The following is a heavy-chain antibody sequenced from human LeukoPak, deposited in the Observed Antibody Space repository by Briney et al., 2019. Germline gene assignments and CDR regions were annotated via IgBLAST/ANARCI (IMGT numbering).Heavy chain of an antibody. Sequence: GGSRRLSCEASGFTFSSYSMKWVRQAPGKGLEWVSCISSTSSYKYYADSVKGRFTISRDNAKNSLYLQLNSLRAEDTAVYYCARDQTYYYDSSGPDAFDIWGQGTMVTVSS. CDR3: ARDQTYYYDSSGPDAFDI. CDR1: GFTFSSYS. J-gene: IGHJ3*02. CDR2: ISSTSSYK. V-gene: IGHV3-21*01. D-gene: IGHD3-22*01.